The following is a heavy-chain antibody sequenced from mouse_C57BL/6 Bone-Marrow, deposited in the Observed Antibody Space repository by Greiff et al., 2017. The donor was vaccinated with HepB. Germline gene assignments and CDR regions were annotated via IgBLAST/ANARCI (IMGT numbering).Heavy chain of an antibody. D-gene: IGHD2-1*01. CDR3: AREPYGNWYFDV. Sequence: QVQLQQPGTELVKPGASVKLSCKASGYTFTSYWMHWVKQRAGQGLEWIGNINPSNGGTNYNEKFKSKATLTVDKSSSTAYMQLSSLTSEDSAVYYCAREPYGNWYFDVWGTGTTVTVSS. CDR2: INPSNGGT. J-gene: IGHJ1*03. CDR1: GYTFTSYW. V-gene: IGHV1-53*01.